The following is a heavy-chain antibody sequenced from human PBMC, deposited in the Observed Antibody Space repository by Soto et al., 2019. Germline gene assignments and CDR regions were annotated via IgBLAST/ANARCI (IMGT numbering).Heavy chain of an antibody. Sequence: SETLSLTCTVSGASISSYYWSWTRQPPGKGLEWIGYIYYTGSTNYNPSLKSRVTISVDMSKNQFSLKLSSVTPADTAVYYCARNMGYCSTTSCYPWFDPWGQGTLVTVS. CDR2: IYYTGST. CDR3: ARNMGYCSTTSCYPWFDP. CDR1: GASISSYY. J-gene: IGHJ5*02. D-gene: IGHD2-2*01. V-gene: IGHV4-59*01.